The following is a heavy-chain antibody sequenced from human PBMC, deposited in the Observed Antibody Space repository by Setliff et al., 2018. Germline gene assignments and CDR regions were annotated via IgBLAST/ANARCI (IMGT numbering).Heavy chain of an antibody. CDR2: IYYSGST. CDR3: ARASVEGSSGWELLQAFDI. CDR1: GGSISSSSYY. J-gene: IGHJ3*02. Sequence: SETLSLTCTVSGGSISSSSYYWGWIRQPPGKGLEWIGSIYYSGSTYYNPSLKSRVTIPVDTAKNQFSLKLSSVTAADTAVYYCARASVEGSSGWELLQAFDIWGQGTMVTVSS. D-gene: IGHD1-26*01. V-gene: IGHV4-39*07.